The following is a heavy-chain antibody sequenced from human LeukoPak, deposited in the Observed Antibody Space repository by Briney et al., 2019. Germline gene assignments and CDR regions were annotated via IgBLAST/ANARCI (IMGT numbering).Heavy chain of an antibody. V-gene: IGHV4-38-2*02. CDR1: GHSINRCLY. J-gene: IGHJ4*02. Sequence: SETLSLTCTVSGHSINRCLYWGSIRPPPGKGLECIENMYHSGSTYYNPSLKRRVPISIDTSRNHFSLKLHSVTAADTAVYYCASGLVVAFTFDYWGQGTLVAVSA. CDR3: ASGLVVAFTFDY. D-gene: IGHD2-2*01. CDR2: MYHSGST.